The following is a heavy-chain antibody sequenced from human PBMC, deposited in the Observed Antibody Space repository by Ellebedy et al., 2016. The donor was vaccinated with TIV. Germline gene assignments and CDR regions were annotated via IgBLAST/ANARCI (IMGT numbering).Heavy chain of an antibody. CDR3: AKVRFGKYY. D-gene: IGHD3-10*01. Sequence: GESLKISCAASGFTFSNYAMSWVRQAPGKGLEWVSALDVGGGRTYYADSVKGRFTISRDNSKNTLYLQMNSLRAEYTAVYYCAKVRFGKYYWGQGTLVTVSS. CDR2: LDVGGGRT. J-gene: IGHJ4*02. V-gene: IGHV3-23*01. CDR1: GFTFSNYA.